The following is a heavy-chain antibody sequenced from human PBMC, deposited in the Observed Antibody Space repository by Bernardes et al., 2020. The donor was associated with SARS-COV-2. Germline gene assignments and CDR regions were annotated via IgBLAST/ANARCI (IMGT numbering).Heavy chain of an antibody. CDR3: AAPPPAAGRVEYWYFDL. J-gene: IGHJ2*01. CDR1: GYTLTELY. D-gene: IGHD6-13*01. V-gene: IGHV1-24*01. CDR2: FDSENGKT. Sequence: ASVKVSCKVPGYTLTELYMHWVRQAPGKGLEWMGGFDSENGKTVYAQKFQGRVTMTEDTSTDTAYMELRSLKSEDTAVYYCAAPPPAAGRVEYWYFDLWGRGTLVTGSS.